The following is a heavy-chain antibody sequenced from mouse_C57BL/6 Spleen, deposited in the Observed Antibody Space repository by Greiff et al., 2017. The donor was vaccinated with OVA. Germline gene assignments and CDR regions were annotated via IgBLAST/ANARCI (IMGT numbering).Heavy chain of an antibody. V-gene: IGHV5-17*01. Sequence: EVHLVESGGGLVKPGGSLKLSCAASGFTFSDYGMHWVRQAPEKGLEWVAYISSGSSTIYYADTVKGRFTISRDNAKNTLFLQMTSLRSEDTAMYYCAMDYDWYFDVWGTGTTVTVSS. CDR1: GFTFSDYG. CDR3: AMDYDWYFDV. CDR2: ISSGSSTI. J-gene: IGHJ1*03. D-gene: IGHD2-4*01.